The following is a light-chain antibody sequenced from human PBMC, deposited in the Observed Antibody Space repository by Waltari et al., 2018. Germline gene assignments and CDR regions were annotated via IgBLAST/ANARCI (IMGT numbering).Light chain of an antibody. V-gene: IGLV2-14*03. CDR2: DVS. CDR3: CSYRRGVTGL. CDR1: SSDVGGSHC. Sequence: QSALTQPPSVSKSLGQSVTISCPGTSSDVGGSHCVSWYLQHSGTAPRLLSYDVSKRPSGVSDRFSGSKSGNTASLTISGLQAEDEGDYYCCSYRRGVTGLFGGGTRLTVL. J-gene: IGLJ2*01.